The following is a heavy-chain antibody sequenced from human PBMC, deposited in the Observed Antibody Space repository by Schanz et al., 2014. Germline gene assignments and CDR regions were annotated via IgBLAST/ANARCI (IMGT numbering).Heavy chain of an antibody. V-gene: IGHV1-69*02. D-gene: IGHD4-17*01. CDR3: ARGYGDSATDF. J-gene: IGHJ4*02. CDR1: GGTFNSYT. Sequence: QVQLVQSGAEVKKPGSSMKVSCKASGGTFNSYTINWVRQAPGQGLEWMGRIIPILGIANYAQKFQGRVTITADRSTSTAYMELSSLRSEDTAVYYCARGYGDSATDFWGQGTVVTVSS. CDR2: IIPILGIA.